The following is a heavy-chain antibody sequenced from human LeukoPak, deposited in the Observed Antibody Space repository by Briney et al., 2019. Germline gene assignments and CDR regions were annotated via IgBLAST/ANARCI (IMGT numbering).Heavy chain of an antibody. CDR2: IHHSVSP. V-gene: IGHV4-34*01. D-gene: IGHD3-10*01. CDR1: GGPFSGYF. Sequence: SETLSLTCAVYGGPFSGYFWTWLRQTPGKGLEWIGEIHHSVSPRYNPSLKSRVTITVDTSRNQFSLKLRSVTAADTAVYFCARADRGHFASAYWGQGTLVTVSS. CDR3: ARADRGHFASAY. J-gene: IGHJ4*02.